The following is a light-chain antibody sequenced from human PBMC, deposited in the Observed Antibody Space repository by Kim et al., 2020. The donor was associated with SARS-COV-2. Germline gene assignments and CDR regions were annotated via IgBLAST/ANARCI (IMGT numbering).Light chain of an antibody. Sequence: SPGARATHACWASQTISTCLAWYQQKPGQTPRHLIYDASTRATGIPDTFSSSGSGTAFTLTISRLEPEDFAVYYCQHYGRSPPLTFGRGTKVDIK. CDR2: DAS. CDR1: QTISTC. V-gene: IGKV3-20*01. J-gene: IGKJ3*01. CDR3: QHYGRSPPLT.